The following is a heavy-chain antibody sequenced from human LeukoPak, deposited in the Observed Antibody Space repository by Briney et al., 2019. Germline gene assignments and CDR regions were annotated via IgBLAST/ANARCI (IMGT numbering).Heavy chain of an antibody. Sequence: ASVTVSFTGSGYTFTGYYMHGVRQAPGQGGEGMGWINPNSGGTNYAQKFQCRVTMTRDTSISTAYMELIRLRSHDTAVYYCARSSSGYNYRYNYGMDVWGQGTTVIVSS. CDR2: INPNSGGT. CDR1: GYTFTGYY. J-gene: IGHJ6*02. CDR3: ARSSSGYNYRYNYGMDV. V-gene: IGHV1-2*02. D-gene: IGHD5-12*01.